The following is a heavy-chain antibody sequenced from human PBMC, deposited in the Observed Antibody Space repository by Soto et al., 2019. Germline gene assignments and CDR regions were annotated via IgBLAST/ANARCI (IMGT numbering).Heavy chain of an antibody. CDR3: ARLILGPYSSSSDAEGLAGMDV. J-gene: IGHJ6*02. Sequence: GESLKISCKGSGYSFTSYWISWVRQMPGKGLEWMGRIDPSDSYTNYSPSFQGHVTISADKSISTAYLQWSSLKASDTAMYYCARLILGPYSSSSDAEGLAGMDVWGQGTTVTVSS. D-gene: IGHD6-6*01. CDR1: GYSFTSYW. CDR2: IDPSDSYT. V-gene: IGHV5-10-1*01.